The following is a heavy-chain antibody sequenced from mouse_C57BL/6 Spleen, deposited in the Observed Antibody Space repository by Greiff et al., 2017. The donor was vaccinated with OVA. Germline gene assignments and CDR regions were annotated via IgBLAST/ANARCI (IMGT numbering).Heavy chain of an antibody. CDR1: GYTFTDYE. CDR3: TRGRLGD. J-gene: IGHJ2*01. CDR2: IDPETGGT. V-gene: IGHV1-15*01. D-gene: IGHD4-1*01. Sequence: VQLQESGAELVRPGASVTLSCKASGYTFTDYEMHWVKQTPVHGLEWIGAIDPETGGTAYNQKFKGKAILTADKSSSTAYMELRSLTSEDSAVYYCTRGRLGDWGQGTTLTVSS.